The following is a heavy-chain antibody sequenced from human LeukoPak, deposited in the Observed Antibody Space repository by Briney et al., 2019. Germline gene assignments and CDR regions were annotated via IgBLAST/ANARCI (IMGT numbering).Heavy chain of an antibody. CDR3: ARRYPGIAVAGSNWFDP. V-gene: IGHV4-34*01. CDR2: INHSGST. Sequence: SETLSLTCAVYGGSFSGYYWSWIRQPPGKGLEWIGEINHSGSTNYNPSLKSRVTISVDTSKNQFSLKLSSVTAADTAVYYCARRYPGIAVAGSNWFDPWGQGTLVTVSS. CDR1: GGSFSGYY. J-gene: IGHJ5*02. D-gene: IGHD6-19*01.